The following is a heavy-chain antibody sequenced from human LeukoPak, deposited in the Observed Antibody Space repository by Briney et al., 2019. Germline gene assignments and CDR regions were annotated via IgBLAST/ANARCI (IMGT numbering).Heavy chain of an antibody. CDR3: ASPGITTFDY. J-gene: IGHJ4*02. D-gene: IGHD3-22*01. CDR1: GGSISGNSFY. CDR2: IYYTGIT. V-gene: IGHV4-39*01. Sequence: PSETLSLTCTVSGGSISGNSFYWGWVRQPPGKGLEWIGNIYYTGITYYNPSLKSRVTISVDTSKNQFSLKLNSVTAADTAVYYCASPGITTFDYWGQGTLSPSPQ.